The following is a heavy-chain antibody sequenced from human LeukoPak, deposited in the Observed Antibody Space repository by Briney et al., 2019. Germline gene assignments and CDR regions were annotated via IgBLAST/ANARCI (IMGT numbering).Heavy chain of an antibody. V-gene: IGHV3-33*01. D-gene: IGHD3-3*01. J-gene: IGHJ6*02. Sequence: GGSLRLSCAASGFTFSSYGMHWVRQAPGKGLEWVAVIWYDGSNKYYADSVKGRFTISRDNSKNTLYLQMNSLRAEDTAVYYCARDPRYDFWSSSYGMDVWGQGTTVTVSS. CDR2: IWYDGSNK. CDR1: GFTFSSYG. CDR3: ARDPRYDFWSSSYGMDV.